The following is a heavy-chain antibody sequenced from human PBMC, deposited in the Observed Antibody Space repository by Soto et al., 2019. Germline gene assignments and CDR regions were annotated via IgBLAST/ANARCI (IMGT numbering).Heavy chain of an antibody. CDR2: IYYSGST. Sequence: SSETLSLTCTVSGGSISSSSYYWGWIRQPPGKGLEWIGSIYYSGSTYYNPSLKSQVTISVDTSKNQFSLKLSSVTAADTAVYYCANDSGYYDILTGYLNYYGMDVWGQGTTVTVSS. D-gene: IGHD3-9*01. CDR3: ANDSGYYDILTGYLNYYGMDV. J-gene: IGHJ6*02. CDR1: GGSISSSSYY. V-gene: IGHV4-39*01.